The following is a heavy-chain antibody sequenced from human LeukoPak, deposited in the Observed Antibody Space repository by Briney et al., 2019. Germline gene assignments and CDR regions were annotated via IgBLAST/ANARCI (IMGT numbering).Heavy chain of an antibody. CDR3: ARGTSIAARPADY. CDR1: GGSFSGYY. Sequence: SETLSLTCAVCGGSFSGYYWSWIRQPPGKGLEWIGEINHSGSTNYNPSLKSRVTISVDTSKNQFSLKLSSVTAADTAVYYCARGTSIAARPADYWGQGTLVTVSS. V-gene: IGHV4-34*01. CDR2: INHSGST. J-gene: IGHJ4*02. D-gene: IGHD6-6*01.